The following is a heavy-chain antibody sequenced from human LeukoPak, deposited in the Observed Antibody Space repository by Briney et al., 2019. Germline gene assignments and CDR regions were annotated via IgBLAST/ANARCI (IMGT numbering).Heavy chain of an antibody. J-gene: IGHJ1*01. V-gene: IGHV3-23*01. D-gene: IGHD2-15*01. CDR2: ISGSGGST. CDR1: GVTFSSND. CDR3: ATARESDDFYYSGLATAVFQL. Sequence: PGGSLRLSCAASGVTFSSNDMSWVRQAPGKGLEWVSAISGSGGSTYYADSVKGRFTISRDNSKNTVYLQMNSLRDEDTAVYYCATARESDDFYYSGLATAVFQLWGQGTLVTVSS.